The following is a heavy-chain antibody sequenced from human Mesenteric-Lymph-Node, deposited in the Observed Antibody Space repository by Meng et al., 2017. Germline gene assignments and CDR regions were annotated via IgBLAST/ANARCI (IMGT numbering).Heavy chain of an antibody. D-gene: IGHD3-16*01. CDR3: ARDLGLSDYNDY. V-gene: IGHV3-21*01. J-gene: IGHJ4*02. Sequence: GESLKISCAASGFIFSSYSMNWVRQAPGKGLEWVSSISGSSSYIYYADSVKCRFTISRDNAKNSLYLQMNSLKAEDTAVYYCARDLGLSDYNDYWGQGTLVTVSS. CDR2: ISGSSSYI. CDR1: GFIFSSYS.